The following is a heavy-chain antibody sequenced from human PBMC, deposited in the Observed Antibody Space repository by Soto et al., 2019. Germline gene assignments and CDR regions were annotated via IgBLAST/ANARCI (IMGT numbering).Heavy chain of an antibody. CDR3: ASKEGHCYVGSCSGEY. J-gene: IGHJ4*02. CDR2: ISSDGSVK. V-gene: IGHV3-30*03. Sequence: QVQLVESGGGVVQPGTSLRLSCAASGFTFNTYAMHWVRQAPGKGLEWVAVISSDGSVKFYADSVKGRFTISRDNSKNAMYLQMKSLRTEDTAVYYCASKEGHCYVGSCSGEYWGQGTLVTVSS. CDR1: GFTFNTYA. D-gene: IGHD2-15*01.